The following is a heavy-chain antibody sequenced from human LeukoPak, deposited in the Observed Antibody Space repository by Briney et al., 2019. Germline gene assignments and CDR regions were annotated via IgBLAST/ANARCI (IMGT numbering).Heavy chain of an antibody. CDR3: ARERETYYYYYMDV. J-gene: IGHJ6*03. V-gene: IGHV1-2*02. CDR1: GYTFTGYY. CDR2: INPNSGGT. Sequence: GASVKVSCKASGYTFTGYYMHWVRQAPGQGLEWMGWINPNSGGTSYAQKFQGRVTMTRDTSISTAYMELSRLRSDDTAVYYCARERETYYYYYMDVWGKGTTVTVSS.